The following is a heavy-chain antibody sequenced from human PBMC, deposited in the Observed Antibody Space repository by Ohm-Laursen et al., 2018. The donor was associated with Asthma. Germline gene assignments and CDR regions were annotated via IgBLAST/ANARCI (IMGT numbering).Heavy chain of an antibody. CDR2: ISYDGSNK. CDR1: GFTFSSYG. J-gene: IGHJ6*02. D-gene: IGHD6-6*01. V-gene: IGHV3-30*03. CDR3: ARSLRPYSSSWHYYYYGMDV. Sequence: SSLRLSCSASGFTFSSYGMHWVRQAPGKGLEWVAVISYDGSNKYYADSVKGRFTISRDNSKNTLYLQMNSLRAEDTAVYYCARSLRPYSSSWHYYYYGMDVWGQGTTVTVSS.